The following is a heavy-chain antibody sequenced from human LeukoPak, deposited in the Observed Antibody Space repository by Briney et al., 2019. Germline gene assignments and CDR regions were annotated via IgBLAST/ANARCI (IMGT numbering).Heavy chain of an antibody. V-gene: IGHV4-34*01. CDR2: INHSGST. D-gene: IGHD2-2*01. CDR3: ARAGDIVVVPAALYV. CDR1: GGSFSGYY. Sequence: SETLSLTCAVYGGSFSGYYWSWIRQPPGKGLEWIGEINHSGSTNYHPSLKSRVTISVETSKNQFSLKLSSVTAADTAVYYCARAGDIVVVPAALYVWGQGTMVTVSS. J-gene: IGHJ3*01.